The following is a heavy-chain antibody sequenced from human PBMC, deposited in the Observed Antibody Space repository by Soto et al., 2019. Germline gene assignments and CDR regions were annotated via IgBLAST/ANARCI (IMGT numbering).Heavy chain of an antibody. D-gene: IGHD3-3*01. J-gene: IGHJ4*02. Sequence: GGSLRLSCAASGFTFSSYAMSWVRQAPGKGLEWVSAISGSGGSTYYADSVKGRFTISRDNSENTLYLQMNSLRAEDTAVYYCAKDRCYYDFWSGYCREYYFDYWGQGTLVTVSS. CDR3: AKDRCYYDFWSGYCREYYFDY. V-gene: IGHV3-23*01. CDR2: ISGSGGST. CDR1: GFTFSSYA.